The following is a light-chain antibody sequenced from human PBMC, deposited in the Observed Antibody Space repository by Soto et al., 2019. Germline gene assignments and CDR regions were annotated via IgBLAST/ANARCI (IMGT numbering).Light chain of an antibody. CDR3: SSYTISSTPLYV. Sequence: QSALTQPASVSGSPGQSIAISCTGTSSDVGAYDYVSWYQQHPGKAPKLMIYDVSNRPSRVSNRFSGSKSGNTASLTISGLQAEDEADYYCSSYTISSTPLYVFGTGTKVTVL. J-gene: IGLJ1*01. CDR1: SSDVGAYDY. V-gene: IGLV2-14*01. CDR2: DVS.